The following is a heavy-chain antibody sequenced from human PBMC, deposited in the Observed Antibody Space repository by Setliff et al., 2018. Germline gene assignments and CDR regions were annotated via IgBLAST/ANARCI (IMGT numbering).Heavy chain of an antibody. CDR3: ASNYYDSRGHDAFDI. V-gene: IGHV1-18*01. Sequence: GASLKVSCKASGYSFSSYGISWVRQAPGQGLEWMGWISVYNGNTNYAQKLQGRVTMTTDTSTNTAYMELRSLRSDDTAVYYCASNYYDSRGHDAFDIWGQGTMVTVSS. CDR1: GYSFSSYG. D-gene: IGHD3-22*01. CDR2: ISVYNGNT. J-gene: IGHJ3*02.